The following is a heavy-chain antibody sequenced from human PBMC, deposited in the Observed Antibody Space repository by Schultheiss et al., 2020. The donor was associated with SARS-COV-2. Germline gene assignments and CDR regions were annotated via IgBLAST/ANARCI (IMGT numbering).Heavy chain of an antibody. CDR1: GFTFSSYA. J-gene: IGHJ4*02. D-gene: IGHD3-16*01. Sequence: GGSLRLSCAASGFTFSSYAMSWVRQAPGKGLEWVSAISGSGGSTYYADSVKGRFTISRDNSKNTLYLQMNSLRAEDTAVYYCARDLYDYVWGSYEGYWGQGTLVTVSS. CDR2: ISGSGGST. CDR3: ARDLYDYVWGSYEGY. V-gene: IGHV3-23*01.